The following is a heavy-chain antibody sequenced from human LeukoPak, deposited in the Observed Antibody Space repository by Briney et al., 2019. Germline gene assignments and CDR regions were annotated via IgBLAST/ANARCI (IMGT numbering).Heavy chain of an antibody. Sequence: ASVKVSCKASGYTFANFGITWVRQTPGQGLEWMGWISVYNGNTNYAQNLQGRVTLTTDTSTSTAYMELRSLRSDDTALYYCARTCSSSSCYMVHWGQGTLVTVSS. CDR2: ISVYNGNT. J-gene: IGHJ4*02. D-gene: IGHD2-2*02. V-gene: IGHV1-18*01. CDR1: GYTFANFG. CDR3: ARTCSSSSCYMVH.